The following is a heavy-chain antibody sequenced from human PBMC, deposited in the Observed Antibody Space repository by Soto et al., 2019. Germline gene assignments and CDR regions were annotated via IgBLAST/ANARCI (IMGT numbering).Heavy chain of an antibody. CDR2: VSGSGDST. CDR3: AKNGGGINTAFDI. J-gene: IGHJ3*02. D-gene: IGHD2-15*01. CDR1: GFTFSSYA. V-gene: IGHV3-23*01. Sequence: GESLKISCAASGFTFSSYAVSWVRQAPGKGLEWVSTVSGSGDSTYYADSVKGRFTVSRDNSKSTLYLQMNSLRAEDTAVHYCAKNGGGINTAFDIWGQGTMVTVSS.